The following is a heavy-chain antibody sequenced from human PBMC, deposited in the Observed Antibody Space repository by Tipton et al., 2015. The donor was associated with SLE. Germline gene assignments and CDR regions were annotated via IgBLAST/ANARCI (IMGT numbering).Heavy chain of an antibody. Sequence: SLRLSCAASGFTFSSYEMNWVRQAPGKGLEWVSYISRSGSTIYYADSVKGRFTISRDNAKNSLYLQMNSLRAEDTAVYYCARDGGYGEVWKAFDIWGQGTMVTVSS. J-gene: IGHJ3*02. V-gene: IGHV3-48*03. CDR2: ISRSGSTI. CDR1: GFTFSSYE. D-gene: IGHD4-17*01. CDR3: ARDGGYGEVWKAFDI.